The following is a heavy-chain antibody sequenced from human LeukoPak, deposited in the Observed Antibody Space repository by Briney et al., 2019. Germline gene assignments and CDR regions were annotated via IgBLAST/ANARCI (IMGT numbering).Heavy chain of an antibody. Sequence: GGSLRLPCAASGFTFSSYGMHWVRQAPGKGLEWVAVISYDGSNKYYADSVKGRFTISRDNSKNTLYLQMNSLRAEDTAVYYCAKDNRYGSGSFDYWGQGTLVTVSS. J-gene: IGHJ4*02. V-gene: IGHV3-30*18. CDR3: AKDNRYGSGSFDY. CDR2: ISYDGSNK. D-gene: IGHD3-10*01. CDR1: GFTFSSYG.